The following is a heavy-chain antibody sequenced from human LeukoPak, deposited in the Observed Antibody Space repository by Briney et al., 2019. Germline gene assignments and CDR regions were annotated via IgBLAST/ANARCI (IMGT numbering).Heavy chain of an antibody. Sequence: GGSLRLSCAASGFTFDDYAMHWVRQAPGKGLEWVSGISWNSGSIGYADSVKGRFTISRDNAKNSLYLQMNSLRAEDTAVYYCARVPGYCSGGSCYASEYFQHWGQGTLVTVSS. V-gene: IGHV3-9*01. J-gene: IGHJ1*01. CDR2: ISWNSGSI. CDR1: GFTFDDYA. CDR3: ARVPGYCSGGSCYASEYFQH. D-gene: IGHD2-15*01.